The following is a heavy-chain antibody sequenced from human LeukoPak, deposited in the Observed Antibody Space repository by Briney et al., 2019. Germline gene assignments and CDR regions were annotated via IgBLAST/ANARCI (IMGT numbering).Heavy chain of an antibody. CDR1: GFTFSSYE. Sequence: GGSLRLSCAASGFTFSSYEMNWVRQTPGKGLVWLSYISSSGGTIYYADSVKGRFTISRDNAKSSLYLQMNGLRAEDTAVYYCARDSRQQLFDYWGQGTLVTVSS. J-gene: IGHJ4*02. D-gene: IGHD4-11*01. V-gene: IGHV3-48*03. CDR3: ARDSRQQLFDY. CDR2: ISSSGGTI.